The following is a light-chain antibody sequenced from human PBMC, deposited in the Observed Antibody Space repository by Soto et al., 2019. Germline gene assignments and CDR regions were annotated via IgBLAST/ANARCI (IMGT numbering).Light chain of an antibody. V-gene: IGLV2-14*01. CDR1: SSDVGGYNY. CDR3: SSYTSSTVYV. Sequence: QSVLAQPASVSVSPGQWITISCTGTSSDVGGYNYVSWYQQHPGKAPKLMIYDVSNRPSGVSNRFSGSKSGNTASLTISGLQAEDEADYYCSSYTSSTVYVFGTGTKVTVL. CDR2: DVS. J-gene: IGLJ1*01.